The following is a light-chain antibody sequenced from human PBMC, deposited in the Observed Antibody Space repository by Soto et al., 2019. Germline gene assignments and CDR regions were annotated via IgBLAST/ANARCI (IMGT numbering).Light chain of an antibody. J-gene: IGLJ1*01. V-gene: IGLV2-18*01. CDR1: IDDVTAYYR. CDR2: DVS. Sequence: QSVLTQPPSVSGSPGQSVTISCSGTIDDVTAYYRVSWYQQTPGTAPKLMIYDVSNRPSGVPDRFSGSRSGNTASLTISGLQAEDEGDYYCSVYTRTSTYGFGTGTKLTVL. CDR3: SVYTRTSTYG.